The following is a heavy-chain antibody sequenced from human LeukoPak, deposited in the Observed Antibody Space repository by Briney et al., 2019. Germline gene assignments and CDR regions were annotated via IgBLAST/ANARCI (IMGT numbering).Heavy chain of an antibody. V-gene: IGHV1-2*02. CDR1: GYTFTGYY. D-gene: IGHD3-22*01. J-gene: IGHJ4*02. CDR3: ARDGLFNYYDSSGYYWPEYYFDY. Sequence: ASVKVSCKASGYTFTGYYMHWVRQAPGQGLEWMGWINPNSGGTNYAQKFQGRVTMTRDTSISTAYMELSRLRSDDTAVYYCARDGLFNYYDSSGYYWPEYYFDYWGQGTLVTVSS. CDR2: INPNSGGT.